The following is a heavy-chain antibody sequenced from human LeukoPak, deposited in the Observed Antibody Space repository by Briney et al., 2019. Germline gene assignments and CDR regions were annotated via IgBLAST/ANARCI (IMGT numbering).Heavy chain of an antibody. V-gene: IGHV3-7*01. J-gene: IGHJ4*02. D-gene: IGHD3-3*01. CDR2: IKQDGSEK. CDR1: GLTVSSNY. CDR3: ARAQSGFWSGYCFDY. Sequence: PGGSLRLSCAASGLTVSSNYMTWVRQAPGKGLEWVANIKQDGSEKYYVDSVKGRFAVSRDNAKNSLYLQMNSLRAEDTAVYYCARAQSGFWSGYCFDYWGQGTLVTVSS.